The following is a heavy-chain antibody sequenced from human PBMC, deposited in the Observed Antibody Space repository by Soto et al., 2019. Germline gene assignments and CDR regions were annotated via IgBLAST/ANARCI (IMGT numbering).Heavy chain of an antibody. Sequence: QVQLQESGPGLVKPSQTLSLTCTVSGGSISSGDYYWSWIRQPPGKGLEWIGYIYYSGSTYYNPPLTSRVTISVDTSKNPFSLKLSSVTAADTAVYYCARVGGFGATTIDYWGQGTLVTVSS. J-gene: IGHJ4*02. V-gene: IGHV4-30-4*01. CDR3: ARVGGFGATTIDY. D-gene: IGHD3-10*01. CDR2: IYYSGST. CDR1: GGSISSGDYY.